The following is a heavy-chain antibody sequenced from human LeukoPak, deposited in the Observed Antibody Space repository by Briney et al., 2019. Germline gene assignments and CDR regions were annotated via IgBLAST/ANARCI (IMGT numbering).Heavy chain of an antibody. CDR1: GFTFDDYG. Sequence: GGSLRLSCAASGFTFDDYGMSWVRQAPGKGLEWVSGINWNGGSTGYADSVKGRFTISRDNAKNSLFLQMNSLRAEDTALYYCARRLYYYDSRGYQYYFDYWGQGTLVTVSS. CDR2: INWNGGST. D-gene: IGHD3-22*01. CDR3: ARRLYYYDSRGYQYYFDY. J-gene: IGHJ4*02. V-gene: IGHV3-20*04.